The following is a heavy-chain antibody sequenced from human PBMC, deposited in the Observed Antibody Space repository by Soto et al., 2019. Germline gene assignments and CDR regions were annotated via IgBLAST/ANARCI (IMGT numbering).Heavy chain of an antibody. J-gene: IGHJ5*02. Sequence: ASVKVSCKXSGYSLTELSIHWVRQAAGKGLEWMGGYDPEDGKIIYARKFQGTVNMTEDTSTDTAYMELTSPRFDDTAIYFCVSISTSCTVTGCPWTWFDPWGQGTLVTVSS. CDR3: VSISTSCTVTGCPWTWFDP. V-gene: IGHV1-24*01. D-gene: IGHD2-2*01. CDR1: GYSLTELS. CDR2: YDPEDGKI.